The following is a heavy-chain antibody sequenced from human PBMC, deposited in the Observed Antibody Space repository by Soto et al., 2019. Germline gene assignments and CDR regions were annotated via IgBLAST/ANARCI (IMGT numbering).Heavy chain of an antibody. D-gene: IGHD3-22*01. CDR3: ARDRDYYDSSGGIPGYYYGMDV. J-gene: IGHJ6*02. V-gene: IGHV3-21*01. Sequence: GESLKISCAASGFTFSSYSMNWVRQAPGKGLEWVSSISSSSSYIYYADSVKGRFTISRDNAKNSLYLQMNSLRAEDTAVYYCARDRDYYDSSGGIPGYYYGMDVWGQGTTVTVSS. CDR2: ISSSSSYI. CDR1: GFTFSSYS.